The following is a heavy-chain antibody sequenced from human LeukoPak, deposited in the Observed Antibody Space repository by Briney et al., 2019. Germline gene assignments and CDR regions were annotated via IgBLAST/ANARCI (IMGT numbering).Heavy chain of an antibody. J-gene: IGHJ4*02. D-gene: IGHD3-3*01. Sequence: SETLSLTCAVYGGSFSDYYWSWIRQPPGKGLEWIGEINHSGSTNYNPSLKSRVTISVDTSKNQFSLKLSSVTAADTAVYYCARGRVVADDWGQGTLVTVSS. CDR1: GGSFSDYY. CDR2: INHSGST. V-gene: IGHV4-34*01. CDR3: ARGRVVADD.